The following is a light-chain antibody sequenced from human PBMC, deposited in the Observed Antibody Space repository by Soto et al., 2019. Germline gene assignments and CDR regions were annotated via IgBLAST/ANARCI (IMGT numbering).Light chain of an antibody. CDR2: DAS. V-gene: IGKV3-11*01. Sequence: EIVLTQSPATLSLSPGERATLSCRASQSVSNYLAWYQQKPGQAPRLLIYDASNRATGIPARFSGSGFGTDFTLIISSLEPEDLAVYYCQQRSNWALTFGGGTKWEIK. J-gene: IGKJ4*01. CDR3: QQRSNWALT. CDR1: QSVSNY.